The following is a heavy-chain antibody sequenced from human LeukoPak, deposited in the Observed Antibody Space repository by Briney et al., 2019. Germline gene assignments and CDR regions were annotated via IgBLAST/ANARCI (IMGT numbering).Heavy chain of an antibody. D-gene: IGHD3-10*01. CDR3: ARGGSGSLSVRDIGGYYFAY. CDR2: IIPILGIA. CDR1: GGTFSSYA. V-gene: IGHV1-69*04. J-gene: IGHJ4*02. Sequence: GSSVTVSCKASGGTFSSYAISWVPQAPGQGLEWMVRIIPILGIANYAQKFQGRVTITADNSPSRAYMALRRLRSGATAVYYCARGGSGSLSVRDIGGYYFAYWGQGTQVTASS.